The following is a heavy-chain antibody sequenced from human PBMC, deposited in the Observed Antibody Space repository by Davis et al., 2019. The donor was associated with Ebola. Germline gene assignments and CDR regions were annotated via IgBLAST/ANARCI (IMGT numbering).Heavy chain of an antibody. CDR3: AREGGTTYFYGSGAYYYGMDV. J-gene: IGHJ6*02. D-gene: IGHD3-10*01. CDR1: GFTFSSYA. V-gene: IGHV3-30-3*01. CDR2: ISYDGSNK. Sequence: SCKASGFTFSSYAMHWVRQAPGKGLEWVAVISYDGSNKYYADSVKGRFTISRDNSKNTLYLQMDNLRAEDTAVYYCAREGGTTYFYGSGAYYYGMDVWGQGTTITVSS.